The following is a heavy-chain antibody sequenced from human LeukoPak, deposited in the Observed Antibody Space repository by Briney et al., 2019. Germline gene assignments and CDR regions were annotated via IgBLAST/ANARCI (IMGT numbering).Heavy chain of an antibody. CDR2: ISAYNGNT. CDR1: GYTFTSYG. CDR3: ARTQRDSDYYYGMDV. J-gene: IGHJ6*02. D-gene: IGHD2-21*01. V-gene: IGHV1-18*03. Sequence: ASVKVSCKASGYTFTSYGISWVRQAPGQGLEWMGWISAYNGNTNYAQKLQGRVTMTTDTSTSTAYMELRSLRSDDMAVYYCARTQRDSDYYYGMDVWGQGTTVTVSS.